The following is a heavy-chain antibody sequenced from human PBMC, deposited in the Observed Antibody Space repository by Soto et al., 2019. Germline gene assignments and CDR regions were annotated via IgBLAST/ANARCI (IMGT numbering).Heavy chain of an antibody. V-gene: IGHV3-74*01. CDR3: ARYPPPFGSGSYPSAPAFDI. J-gene: IGHJ3*02. CDR1: GFTFSSYW. D-gene: IGHD3-10*01. Sequence: PGGSLRLSCAASGFTFSSYWMHWVRQAPGKGLVWVSRINSDGSSTNYADSVKGRFTISRDIAKNTLYLQMNSLRAEDTAVYYCARYPPPFGSGSYPSAPAFDICGQGTMAT. CDR2: INSDGSST.